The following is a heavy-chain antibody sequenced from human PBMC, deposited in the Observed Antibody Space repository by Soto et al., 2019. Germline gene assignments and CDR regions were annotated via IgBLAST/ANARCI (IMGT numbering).Heavy chain of an antibody. Sequence: SETLYLTSSVTGSSFCSGTYYLGWFRQPPWKRPVWIGSMYYSGTTYYNPSLKSRVSISVYASESQFSLKLSSVLAADTAVYYCARGPPYYDILTGPPTGDFDLWGRGTLVTVAS. V-gene: IGHV4-39*01. CDR2: MYYSGTT. CDR1: GSSFCSGTYY. CDR3: ARGPPYYDILTGPPTGDFDL. J-gene: IGHJ2*01. D-gene: IGHD3-9*01.